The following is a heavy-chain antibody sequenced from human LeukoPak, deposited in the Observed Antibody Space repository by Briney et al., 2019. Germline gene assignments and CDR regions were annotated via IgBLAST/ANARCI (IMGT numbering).Heavy chain of an antibody. J-gene: IGHJ4*02. CDR3: ARGGPWCGELREYFDY. CDR1: GVTISSYY. D-gene: IGHD3-10*01. V-gene: IGHV4-59*01. CDR2: IYYSGST. Sequence: SETLSLTCTVSGVTISSYYWSWIRQPPGKGLEWIGYIYYSGSTNYNPSLKSRVTISVDTSKNQFSLKLSSVTAADTAVYYCARGGPWCGELREYFDYWGQGTLVTVSS.